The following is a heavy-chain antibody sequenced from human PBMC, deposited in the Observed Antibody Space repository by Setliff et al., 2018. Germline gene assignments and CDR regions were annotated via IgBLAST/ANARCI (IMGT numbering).Heavy chain of an antibody. J-gene: IGHJ6*03. Sequence: SETLSLTCTVSGDSISSGDYFWSWIRQPPGKGLEWIAYIYHSGSAYYNPSLKSRVTMSVDTSKNQFSLHLTSVTAADTAVYYCARAGGGSSFTAYYYYYYMDVWGKGTTVTVSS. CDR3: ARAGGGSSFTAYYYYYYMDV. CDR1: GDSISSGDYF. CDR2: IYHSGSA. D-gene: IGHD6-13*01. V-gene: IGHV4-30-4*08.